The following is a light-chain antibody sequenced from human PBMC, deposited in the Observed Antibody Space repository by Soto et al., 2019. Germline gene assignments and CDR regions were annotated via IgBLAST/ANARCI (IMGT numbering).Light chain of an antibody. CDR1: QDISNY. V-gene: IGKV1-33*01. Sequence: DIQMTQSPSSLSASVGDRVTITCQASQDISNYLNWYQQKPGKAPKLLIYYASNLETGVPSRFSGSGSGTDFTFTISSLQPEDIATYYCQQYDNLPRTFGQGTTLEIK. J-gene: IGKJ2*01. CDR2: YAS. CDR3: QQYDNLPRT.